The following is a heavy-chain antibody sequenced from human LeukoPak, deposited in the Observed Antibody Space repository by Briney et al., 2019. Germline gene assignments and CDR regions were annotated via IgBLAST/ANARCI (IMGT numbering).Heavy chain of an antibody. CDR3: ARDKVGRNWFDP. CDR1: GGSISSYY. J-gene: IGHJ5*02. Sequence: PSETLSLTCTVSGGSISSYYWSWTRQPPGKGLEWIGYIYYSGSTNYNPSLKSRVTISVDTSKNQFSLKRSSVTAADTAVYYCARDKVGRNWFDPWGQGTLVTVSS. CDR2: IYYSGST. V-gene: IGHV4-59*01.